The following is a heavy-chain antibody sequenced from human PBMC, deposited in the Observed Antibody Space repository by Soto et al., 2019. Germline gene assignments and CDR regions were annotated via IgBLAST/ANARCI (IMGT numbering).Heavy chain of an antibody. CDR2: ISYDGSNT. CDR3: ARDQGRSITCQLDY. Sequence: HPGGSLRLSCAASGFTFSTYAMHWVRQAPGKGLEWVAVISYDGSNTYYADSVKGRFTISRDNMLYLQMNSLRAEDTAVYYCARDQGRSITCQLDYWGQGTLVTVSS. J-gene: IGHJ4*02. D-gene: IGHD2-2*01. CDR1: GFTFSTYA. V-gene: IGHV3-30-3*01.